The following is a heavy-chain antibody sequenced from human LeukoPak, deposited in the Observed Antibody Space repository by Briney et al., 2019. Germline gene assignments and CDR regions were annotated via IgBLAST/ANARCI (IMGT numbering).Heavy chain of an antibody. CDR1: GYIFSSYG. D-gene: IGHD5-18*01. Sequence: GASVKVSCKTSGYIFSSYGFSWVRQAPGQGLEWMGWISAYSGDTNYAQKLQGRVTMTTDTSTNTAYMELRSLRSDDTAVYYCARDRVGYSYGYFDSWGQGTLVTVSS. J-gene: IGHJ4*02. V-gene: IGHV1-18*01. CDR3: ARDRVGYSYGYFDS. CDR2: ISAYSGDT.